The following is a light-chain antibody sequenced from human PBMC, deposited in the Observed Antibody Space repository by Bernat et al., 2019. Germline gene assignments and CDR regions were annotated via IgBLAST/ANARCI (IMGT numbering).Light chain of an antibody. V-gene: IGKV4-1*01. Sequence: DIMMTQSPDSLAVSLGERATINCKSSQSVLHSSDNKNYLNWYQQKPGQPPKLLIYWASTRESGVPDRFSGGGSGTDFTLTISSLQAEDVAVYYCHQYHTLRTFGQGTKVEIK. J-gene: IGKJ1*01. CDR1: QSVLHSSDNKNY. CDR3: HQYHTLRT. CDR2: WAS.